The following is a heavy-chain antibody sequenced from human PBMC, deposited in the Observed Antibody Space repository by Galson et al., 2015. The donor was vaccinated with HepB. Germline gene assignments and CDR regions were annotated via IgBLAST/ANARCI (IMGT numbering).Heavy chain of an antibody. J-gene: IGHJ4*02. Sequence: SLRLSCAASGFTFSSYAMSWVRQAPGKGLEWVSAISGSGGSTYYADSVEGRFTISRDNSKNTLYLQMNSLRAEDTAVYYCARSWSYYPSYYFDYWGQGTLVTVSS. CDR3: ARSWSYYPSYYFDY. D-gene: IGHD1-26*01. CDR1: GFTFSSYA. V-gene: IGHV3-23*01. CDR2: ISGSGGST.